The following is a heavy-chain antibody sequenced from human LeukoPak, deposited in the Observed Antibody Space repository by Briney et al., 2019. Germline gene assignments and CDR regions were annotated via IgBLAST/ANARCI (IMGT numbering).Heavy chain of an antibody. J-gene: IGHJ4*02. Sequence: GGSLRLSCGASGFTFSSYSMNWVRQAPGKGLEWVSVIYSGGSTYYADSVKGRFNISRDNSKNTLYLQMNSLRAEDTAVYYCARGENYGSGNFYPPYWGQGTLVTVSS. D-gene: IGHD3-10*01. CDR3: ARGENYGSGNFYPPY. V-gene: IGHV3-66*01. CDR1: GFTFSSYS. CDR2: IYSGGST.